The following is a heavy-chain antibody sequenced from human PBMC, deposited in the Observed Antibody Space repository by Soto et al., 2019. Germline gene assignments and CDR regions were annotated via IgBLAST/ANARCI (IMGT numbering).Heavy chain of an antibody. Sequence: QVQLVQSGAEVKKPGSSVKVSCKASGDTFSSYAISWVRQAPGQGLEWMGGIIPIFGTANYAQKFQGRGTITADESTSTAYMELSSLRSEATAVYYCAMDGSGYRSRASPMDVWGQGTPVTGSS. V-gene: IGHV1-69*01. CDR3: AMDGSGYRSRASPMDV. D-gene: IGHD3-22*01. CDR1: GDTFSSYA. J-gene: IGHJ6*02. CDR2: IIPIFGTA.